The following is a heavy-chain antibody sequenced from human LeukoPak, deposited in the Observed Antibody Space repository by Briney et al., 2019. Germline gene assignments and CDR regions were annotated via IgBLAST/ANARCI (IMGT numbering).Heavy chain of an antibody. CDR3: ARSMYYYDSSGYYPLDY. J-gene: IGHJ4*02. D-gene: IGHD3-22*01. CDR2: INPNSGGT. CDR1: GYTFTGYY. Sequence: ALVKVSCKASGYTFTGYYMHWVRQAPGQGLEWMGWINPNSGGTNYAQKFQGRVTMTRDTSISTAYMELSRLRSDDTAVYYCARSMYYYDSSGYYPLDYWGQGTLVTVSS. V-gene: IGHV1-2*02.